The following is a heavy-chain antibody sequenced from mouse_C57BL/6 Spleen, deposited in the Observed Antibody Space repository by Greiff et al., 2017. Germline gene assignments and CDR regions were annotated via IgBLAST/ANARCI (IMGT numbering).Heavy chain of an antibody. CDR1: GYSITSGYY. Sequence: EVQLKESGPGLVKPSQSLSLTCSITGYSITSGYYWNWIRQFPGNKLEWMGYISYDGSNNYNPSLKNRISITRDTSKNQFFLKLNSVTTEDTATYYCARYYYGSSYGYWYFDVWGTGTTVTVSS. V-gene: IGHV3-6*01. D-gene: IGHD1-1*01. CDR3: ARYYYGSSYGYWYFDV. CDR2: ISYDGSN. J-gene: IGHJ1*03.